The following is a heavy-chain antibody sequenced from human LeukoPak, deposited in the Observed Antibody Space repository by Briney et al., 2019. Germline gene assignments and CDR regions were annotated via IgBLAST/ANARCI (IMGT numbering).Heavy chain of an antibody. Sequence: GGSLRLSCAASGFTFSSYWISWVRQAPGKGLEWVANIKQDGSEKYYVDSVKGRFTISRDNAKNSLYLQMNSLRAEDTAVYYCARGSDLGTYDPNWFDPWGQGTLVTVSS. CDR3: ARGSDLGTYDPNWFDP. CDR1: GFTFSSYW. J-gene: IGHJ5*02. CDR2: IKQDGSEK. D-gene: IGHD5-12*01. V-gene: IGHV3-7*02.